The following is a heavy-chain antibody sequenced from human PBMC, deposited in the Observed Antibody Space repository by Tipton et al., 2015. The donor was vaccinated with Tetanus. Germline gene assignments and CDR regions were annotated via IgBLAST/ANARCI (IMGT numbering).Heavy chain of an antibody. V-gene: IGHV3-49*03. J-gene: IGHJ6*02. CDR2: IRSKAYGGTT. D-gene: IGHD2-8*01. Sequence: SLRLSCTASGFTFGDYAMSWFRQAPGKGLEWVGFIRSKAYGGTTEYAASVKGRFTISRDDSKSIAYLQMNSLKTEDTAVYYCTRYCTNGVCYFGGSYYYYGMDVWGQGTTVTVSS. CDR3: TRYCTNGVCYFGGSYYYYGMDV. CDR1: GFTFGDYA.